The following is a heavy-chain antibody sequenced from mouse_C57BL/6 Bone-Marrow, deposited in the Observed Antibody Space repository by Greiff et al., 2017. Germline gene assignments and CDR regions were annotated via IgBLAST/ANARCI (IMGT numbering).Heavy chain of an antibody. CDR1: GYTFTSYW. CDR2: IHPSDSDT. Sequence: QVQLQQPGAELVKPGASVKVSCKASGYTFTSYWMHWVKQRPGQGLEWIGRIHPSDSDTNYNQKFTGKATLTVDKSSSTAYMQLSSLTSEDSAVYYCAISYDYDGGGYYFDYWGQGTTLTVSS. V-gene: IGHV1-74*01. J-gene: IGHJ2*01. D-gene: IGHD2-4*01. CDR3: AISYDYDGGGYYFDY.